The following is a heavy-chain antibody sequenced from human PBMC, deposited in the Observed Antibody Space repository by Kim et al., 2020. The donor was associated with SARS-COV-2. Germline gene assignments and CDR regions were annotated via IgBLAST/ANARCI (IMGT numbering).Heavy chain of an antibody. CDR1: GGSISSRGSS. V-gene: IGHV4-30-2*01. Sequence: SETLSLTCAVSGGSISSRGSSWSWIRQPPGKGLEWIGYIYYSGRTYYNPSLKSRVTMSVDTSKNHFSLKLTSVTAADTAMYYCAREGAGAPGSGTYNWFDPWGQGTLVTVSS. CDR3: AREGAGAPGSGTYNWFDP. D-gene: IGHD3-10*01. J-gene: IGHJ5*02. CDR2: IYYSGRT.